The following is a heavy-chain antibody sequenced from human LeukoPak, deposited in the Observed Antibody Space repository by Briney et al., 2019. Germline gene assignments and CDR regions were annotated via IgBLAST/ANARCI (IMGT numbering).Heavy chain of an antibody. CDR3: ARHSSGWYGLDY. V-gene: IGHV4-61*08. Sequence: PSETLSLTCTVSGDSISSGDYYWSWIRQPPGKGLEWIGYIYYSGSTNYNPSLKSRVTISVDTSKNQFSLKLSSVTAADTAVYYCARHSSGWYGLDYWGQGTLVTVSS. D-gene: IGHD6-19*01. CDR2: IYYSGST. J-gene: IGHJ4*02. CDR1: GDSISSGDYY.